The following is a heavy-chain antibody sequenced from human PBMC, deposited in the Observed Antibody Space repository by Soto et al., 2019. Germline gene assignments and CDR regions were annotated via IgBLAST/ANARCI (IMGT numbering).Heavy chain of an antibody. CDR2: IYYSGST. D-gene: IGHD1-26*01. J-gene: IGHJ4*02. CDR3: ARGDGHSGSYSTRSWVHDY. V-gene: IGHV4-59*01. Sequence: PSETLSLTCTVSGGSISSYYWSWIRQPPGKGLEWIGYIYYSGSTNYNPSLKSRVTISVDTSKNQFSLKLSSVTAADTAVYYCARGDGHSGSYSTRSWVHDYWGQGTLVTAPQ. CDR1: GGSISSYY.